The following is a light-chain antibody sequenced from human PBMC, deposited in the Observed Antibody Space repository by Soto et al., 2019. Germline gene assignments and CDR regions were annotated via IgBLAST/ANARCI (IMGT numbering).Light chain of an antibody. CDR2: DVS. J-gene: IGLJ1*01. V-gene: IGLV2-11*01. Sequence: QSALTQPRSVSGSPGQSVTISCTGTSSDVGGYNYVSWYQQHPGKAPKLMIYDVSKRPSGVPDRFSGSKSGNTASLTISGLQAEDDADYYCCSYAGSFLSLFATGPNFTVL. CDR3: CSYAGSFLSL. CDR1: SSDVGGYNY.